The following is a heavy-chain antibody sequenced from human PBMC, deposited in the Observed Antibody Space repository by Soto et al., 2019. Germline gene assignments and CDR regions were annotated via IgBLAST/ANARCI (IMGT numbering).Heavy chain of an antibody. Sequence: GGSLRLSCAASGFTFSSYGIHWVRQAPGKGLEWVAFISYDGSNKYYADSVKGRFTISRDNSKNTLYLQMNSLRAEDTAVYYCARGRPYRDIVVVPAALQRHNWFDPWGQGTLVTVSS. D-gene: IGHD2-2*01. CDR1: GFTFSSYG. V-gene: IGHV3-30*03. CDR2: ISYDGSNK. CDR3: ARGRPYRDIVVVPAALQRHNWFDP. J-gene: IGHJ5*02.